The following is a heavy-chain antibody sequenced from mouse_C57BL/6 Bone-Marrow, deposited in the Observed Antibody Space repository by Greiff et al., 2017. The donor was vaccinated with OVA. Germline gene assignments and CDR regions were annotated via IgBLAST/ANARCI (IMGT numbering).Heavy chain of an antibody. Sequence: VQLQQSGPELVKPGASVKISCKASGYTFTDYYMNWVKQSHGKSLEWIGDINPNNGGTSYNQKFKGKATLTVDKSSSTAYMELRSLTSEDSAVYYCARGAITTVVATGRWFAYWGQGTLVTVSA. CDR2: INPNNGGT. CDR3: ARGAITTVVATGRWFAY. CDR1: GYTFTDYY. D-gene: IGHD1-1*01. V-gene: IGHV1-26*01. J-gene: IGHJ3*01.